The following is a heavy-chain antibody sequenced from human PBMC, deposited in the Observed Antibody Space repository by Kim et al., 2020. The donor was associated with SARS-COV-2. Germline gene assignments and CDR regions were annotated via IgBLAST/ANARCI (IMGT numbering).Heavy chain of an antibody. V-gene: IGHV1-18*04. CDR3: ARDPYYYDSSGFLFDY. CDR2: ISAYNGNT. D-gene: IGHD3-22*01. Sequence: ASVKVSCKASGYTFTSYGISWVRQAPGQGLEWMGWISAYNGNTNYAQKLQGRVTMTTDTSTSTAYMELRSLRSDDTAVYYCARDPYYYDSSGFLFDYWGQGTLFTVSS. J-gene: IGHJ4*02. CDR1: GYTFTSYG.